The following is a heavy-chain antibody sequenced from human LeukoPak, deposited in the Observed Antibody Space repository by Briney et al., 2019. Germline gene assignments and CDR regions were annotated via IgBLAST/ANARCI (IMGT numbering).Heavy chain of an antibody. CDR3: ARASYGSGNWFDP. D-gene: IGHD3-10*01. Sequence: SETLSLTCTVSGGSISSHNWSWIRQPPGKGLEWIGYIYYSGSTYYNPSLKSRVTMSVDTSQNHFSLNLSSVTAADTAVYYCARASYGSGNWFDPWGQGTLVTVSS. CDR1: GGSISSHN. J-gene: IGHJ5*02. V-gene: IGHV4-59*11. CDR2: IYYSGST.